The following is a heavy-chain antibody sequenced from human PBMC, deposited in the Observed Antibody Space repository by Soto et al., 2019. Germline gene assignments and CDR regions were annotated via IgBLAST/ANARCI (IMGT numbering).Heavy chain of an antibody. CDR2: IYYGVTT. CDR1: GGSISSRYY. V-gene: IGHV4-39*01. J-gene: IGHJ5*02. Sequence: QLHLQESGPGLVKPSETLSLTCTVSGGSISSRYYWGWIRQPPGNGLDWIGSIYYGVTTYYNPTLKRRITMSVDTSKNQFSLKLTSVTAADTAVFYGARLRRTVSGHNWFDPWGQGTLVTVSS. CDR3: ARLRRTVSGHNWFDP. D-gene: IGHD6-19*01.